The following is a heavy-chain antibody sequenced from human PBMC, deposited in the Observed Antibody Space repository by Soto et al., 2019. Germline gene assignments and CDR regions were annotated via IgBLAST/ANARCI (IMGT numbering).Heavy chain of an antibody. CDR2: INAHSGGT. CDR3: ARVAVAARPRWYNWFDP. CDR1: GFSFTGYY. D-gene: IGHD2-15*01. Sequence: GASVKVSCKASGFSFTGYYIHWLRQAPGQGLEWMGWINAHSGGTEYAQKFQGRVTMTRSVSLTTAYLELSSLRSEDTAVYYCARVAVAARPRWYNWFDPWGQGTLVTVSS. V-gene: IGHV1-2*02. J-gene: IGHJ5*02.